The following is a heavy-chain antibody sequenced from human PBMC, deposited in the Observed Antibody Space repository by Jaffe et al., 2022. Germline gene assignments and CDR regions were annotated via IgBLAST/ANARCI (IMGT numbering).Heavy chain of an antibody. CDR3: ARHLYGSGSFDAFDI. CDR2: IYYSGST. J-gene: IGHJ3*02. Sequence: QLQLQESGPGLVKPSETLSLTCTVSGGSISSSSYYWGWIRQPPGKGLEWIGSIYYSGSTYYNPSLKSRVTISVDTSKNQFSLKLSSVTAADTAVYYCARHLYGSGSFDAFDIWGQGTMVTVSS. D-gene: IGHD3-10*01. V-gene: IGHV4-39*01. CDR1: GGSISSSSYY.